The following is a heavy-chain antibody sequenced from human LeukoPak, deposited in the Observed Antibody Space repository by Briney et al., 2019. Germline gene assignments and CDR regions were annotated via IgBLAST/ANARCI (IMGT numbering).Heavy chain of an antibody. V-gene: IGHV3-23*01. CDR3: ANLDAPYWGNLGG. Sequence: GGSLRLSCAASGLTFSNYAMSWVRQAPGQGLDWVSAISDSGVTAYYADSVKGRFTISRDNSKSTLYLQMNSLRAEDTAVYYCANLDAPYWGNLGGGGQGTLVTVSS. CDR1: GLTFSNYA. CDR2: ISDSGVTA. J-gene: IGHJ4*02. D-gene: IGHD3-16*01.